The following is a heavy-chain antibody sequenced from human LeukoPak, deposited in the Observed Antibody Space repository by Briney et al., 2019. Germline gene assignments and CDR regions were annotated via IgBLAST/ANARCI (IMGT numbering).Heavy chain of an antibody. Sequence: SETLSLTCAVYGGSFSGYYWSWIRQPPGKGLEWIGEINHSGSTNYNPSLKSRVTISVDTSKNQFSLKLSSVTAADTAVYYSARTRRYYDFWSGYPDYYGMDVWGQGTTVTVSS. CDR2: INHSGST. CDR3: ARTRRYYDFWSGYPDYYGMDV. V-gene: IGHV4-34*01. J-gene: IGHJ6*02. CDR1: GGSFSGYY. D-gene: IGHD3-3*01.